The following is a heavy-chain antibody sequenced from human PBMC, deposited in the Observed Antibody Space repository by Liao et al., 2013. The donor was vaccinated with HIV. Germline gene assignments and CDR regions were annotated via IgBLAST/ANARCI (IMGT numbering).Heavy chain of an antibody. J-gene: IGHJ4*02. V-gene: IGHV4-34*01. D-gene: IGHD6-19*01. CDR1: GGSFSGYY. Sequence: QVQLQQWGAGLLKPSETLSLTCAVYGGSFSGYYWSWIRQPPGKGLEWIGEINHSGSTNYNPSLKSRVTISVDTSKNQFSLKLSSVTAADTAVYYCARGPGIAVAGYFDYWGQGNPGHRLL. CDR2: INHSGST. CDR3: ARGPGIAVAGYFDY.